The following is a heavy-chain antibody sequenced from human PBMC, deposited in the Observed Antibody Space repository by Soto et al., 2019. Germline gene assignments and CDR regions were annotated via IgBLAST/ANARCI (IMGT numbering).Heavy chain of an antibody. D-gene: IGHD3-22*01. CDR1: GFTFSDYV. CDR3: ARPYYDSSGFYSYYFDY. J-gene: IGHJ4*02. CDR2: IWHDGTNR. Sequence: GGSLRLSCAASGFTFSDYVMYWVRQAPGKGPEWVAFIWHDGTNRYYTDSVQGRFTVSRDNSNNTLSLQMNTLRAEDTAVYYCARPYYDSSGFYSYYFDYWGQETLVTVSS. V-gene: IGHV3-33*01.